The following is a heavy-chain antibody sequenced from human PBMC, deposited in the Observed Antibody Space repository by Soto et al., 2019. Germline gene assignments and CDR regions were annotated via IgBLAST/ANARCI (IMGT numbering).Heavy chain of an antibody. J-gene: IGHJ4*02. CDR1: GGAFRNYA. CDR3: AIPVTYYDVWSGYPAFGF. Sequence: QVQLVQSGAEVKKPGSSVWVSCKASGGAFRNYAISWVRQAPGKGPELMGTIIPRLGTPIYARKLQGRVTITAYEFTNVVYMDLNILGAEDSAIYYCAIPVTYYDVWSGYPAFGFWGQGTVVTVSS. V-gene: IGHV1-69*11. D-gene: IGHD3-3*01. CDR2: IIPRLGTP.